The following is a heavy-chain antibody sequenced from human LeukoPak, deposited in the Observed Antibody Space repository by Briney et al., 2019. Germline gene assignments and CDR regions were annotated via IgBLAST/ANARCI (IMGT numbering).Heavy chain of an antibody. CDR3: ARQGSRYYDSRGAFDI. CDR1: GGSISTYY. V-gene: IGHV4-59*08. D-gene: IGHD3-22*01. J-gene: IGHJ3*02. Sequence: ASETLSLTCTVSGGSISTYYWSWIRQPPGKGLEWIGYIYFTGSTNYNPSLKSRVTISVDTSKNHFSLRLTSVTAADTAVYYCARQGSRYYDSRGAFDIWSQGTMVTVSS. CDR2: IYFTGST.